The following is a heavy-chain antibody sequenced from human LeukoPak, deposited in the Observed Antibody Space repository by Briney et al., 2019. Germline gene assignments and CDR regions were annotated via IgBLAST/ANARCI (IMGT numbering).Heavy chain of an antibody. D-gene: IGHD2-2*01. Sequence: SETLSLTCTVSGGSISSGDYYWSWIRQPPGKCLEWIGYIYYSGSTYYNPSLKTRVTISVDTSKTQFSLKLSSVTAADTAVYYCATPIVVVPAAYYYGMDVWGKGTTVTVSS. CDR2: IYYSGST. J-gene: IGHJ6*04. CDR1: GGSISSGDYY. V-gene: IGHV4-30-4*01. CDR3: ATPIVVVPAAYYYGMDV.